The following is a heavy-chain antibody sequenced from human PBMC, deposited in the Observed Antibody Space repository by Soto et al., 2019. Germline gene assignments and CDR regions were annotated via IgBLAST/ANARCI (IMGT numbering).Heavy chain of an antibody. V-gene: IGHV4-39*01. Sequence: SETLSLTCTVSGGSISSSSYYWGWIRQPPGKGLEWIGSIYYSGSTYYNPSLKSRVTISVDTSKNQFSLKLSSVTAADTAVYYCASPTYCSGGSCYGYFDYWGQGTLVTVSS. CDR3: ASPTYCSGGSCYGYFDY. D-gene: IGHD2-15*01. CDR2: IYYSGST. CDR1: GGSISSSSYY. J-gene: IGHJ4*02.